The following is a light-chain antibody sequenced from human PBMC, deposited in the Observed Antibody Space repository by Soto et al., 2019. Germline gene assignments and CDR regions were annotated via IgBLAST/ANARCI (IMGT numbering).Light chain of an antibody. Sequence: DIQMTQSPSTLSASVGDRVTITCRASQSISSWLAWYQQKPGKAPKLLIYDASSLESGVPSRFSGSGSGTEFTLTISSLQPDDFATYYCQQYSSYSWTFGQGTKVETK. V-gene: IGKV1-5*01. CDR3: QQYSSYSWT. J-gene: IGKJ1*01. CDR2: DAS. CDR1: QSISSW.